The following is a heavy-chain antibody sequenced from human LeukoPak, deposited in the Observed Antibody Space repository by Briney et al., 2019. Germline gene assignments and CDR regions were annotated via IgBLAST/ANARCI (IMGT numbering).Heavy chain of an antibody. V-gene: IGHV3-23*01. D-gene: IGHD3-10*01. CDR1: GFTFSSYG. Sequence: GGSLRLSCAASGFTFSSYGMHWVRQAPGKGLEWVSAISGSGGSTYYADSVKGRFTISRDNSKNTLYLQMNSLRAEDTAVYYCAKDRTFTMVRGVTDYWGQGTLVTVSS. CDR3: AKDRTFTMVRGVTDY. J-gene: IGHJ4*02. CDR2: ISGSGGST.